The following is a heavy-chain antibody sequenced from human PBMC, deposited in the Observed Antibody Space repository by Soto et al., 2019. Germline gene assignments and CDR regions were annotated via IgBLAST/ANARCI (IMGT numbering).Heavy chain of an antibody. V-gene: IGHV3-30-3*01. CDR1: GFNFGTYA. CDR2: IAYDGINT. D-gene: IGHD1-1*01. J-gene: IGHJ6*02. CDR3: ARVTPGNNLYYFSGLDV. Sequence: GGSLRLSCVASGFNFGTYAIHWVRQAPGKGLQWVALIAYDGINTYYTDSVKGRFTISRDNSKNTLHLQMNSLRPEDTGVYFCARVTPGNNLYYFSGLDVWGQGTSVTVSS.